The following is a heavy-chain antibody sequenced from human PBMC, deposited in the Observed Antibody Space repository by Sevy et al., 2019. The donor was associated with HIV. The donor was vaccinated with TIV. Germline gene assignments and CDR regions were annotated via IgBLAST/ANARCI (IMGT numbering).Heavy chain of an antibody. CDR1: GFTLSSYV. D-gene: IGHD2-8*01. CDR3: AKQPYARGVYQFDY. CDR2: ISGSGGST. V-gene: IGHV3-23*01. J-gene: IGHJ4*02. Sequence: GGSLRLSCAASGFTLSSYVMSWVRQAPGKGLECISIISGSGGSTYYADSVKGRFTISRDNSKNTLYLQMNSLRVEDTAVYYCAKQPYARGVYQFDYWGQGTLVTVSS.